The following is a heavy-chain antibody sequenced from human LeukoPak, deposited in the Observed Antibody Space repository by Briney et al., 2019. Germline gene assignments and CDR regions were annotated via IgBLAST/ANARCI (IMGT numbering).Heavy chain of an antibody. J-gene: IGHJ4*02. CDR2: IRNDGSIK. V-gene: IGHV3-30*02. CDR1: GFTFSSFA. Sequence: QPGGSLRLSCAASGFTFSSFAMHWVRQAPGKGLEWVAFIRNDGSIKSYADSVKGRFTISRDNSKNTLSLQMNSLRTEDTAMYYCASSRYWGQGTLVTVSS. D-gene: IGHD3-10*01. CDR3: ASSRY.